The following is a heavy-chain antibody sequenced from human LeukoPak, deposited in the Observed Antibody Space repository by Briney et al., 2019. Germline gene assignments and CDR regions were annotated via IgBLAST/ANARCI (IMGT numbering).Heavy chain of an antibody. CDR2: IYYRGGT. J-gene: IGHJ4*02. Sequence: SETLSLTCTVSGGSSGDFSCSWIRHPPGERPELTGYIYYRGGTNYNPSLERRVSISGDRSKSEFSLKLTSVTAADTAVYYCARGRLIVTPAIYYFESWGQGTLVTVSS. CDR1: GGSSGDFS. V-gene: IGHV4-59*08. D-gene: IGHD2-21*02. CDR3: ARGRLIVTPAIYYFES.